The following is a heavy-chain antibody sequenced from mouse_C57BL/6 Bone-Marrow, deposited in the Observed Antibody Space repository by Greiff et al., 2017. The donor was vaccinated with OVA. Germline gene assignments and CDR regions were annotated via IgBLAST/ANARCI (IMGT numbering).Heavy chain of an antibody. CDR2: IYPGSGST. V-gene: IGHV1-55*01. J-gene: IGHJ1*03. CDR3: ERDNGSSYWYFDV. Sequence: VQLQQPGAELVKPGASVKMSCKASGYTFTSYWITWVKQRPGQGLEWIGDIYPGSGSTNYNEMFKSKATLTVDTSSSTAYMQLSSLTSEDSAVYFCERDNGSSYWYFDVWGTGTTVTVSS. D-gene: IGHD1-1*01. CDR1: GYTFTSYW.